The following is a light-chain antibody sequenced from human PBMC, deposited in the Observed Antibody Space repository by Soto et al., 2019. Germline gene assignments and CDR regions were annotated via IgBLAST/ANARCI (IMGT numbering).Light chain of an antibody. CDR2: GAS. J-gene: IGKJ3*01. CDR1: QSVSSSY. Sequence: EIVLTQSPGTLSLSPGERATLSCRASQSVSSSYFAWYQQKPGQAPRLLIYGASSRATGIPDRFSGSGSGADFTLTISRLEPEDFAVSYCQQYGSSPLTFGPGTKVDIK. V-gene: IGKV3-20*01. CDR3: QQYGSSPLT.